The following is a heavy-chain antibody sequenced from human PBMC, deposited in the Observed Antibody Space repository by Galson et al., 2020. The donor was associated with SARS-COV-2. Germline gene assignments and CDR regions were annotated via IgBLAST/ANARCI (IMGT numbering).Heavy chain of an antibody. D-gene: IGHD6-13*01. J-gene: IGHJ6*02. CDR2: ISGSGGST. Sequence: GGSLRLSCAASGFTFSSYAMSWVRQAPGKGLEWVSAISGSGGSTYYADSVKGRFTISRDNSKNTVYLQMNSLRAEDTAVYYCAGGLYSSSWFYYYYYGMDVWGQGTTVTVSS. CDR3: AGGLYSSSWFYYYYYGMDV. CDR1: GFTFSSYA. V-gene: IGHV3-23*01.